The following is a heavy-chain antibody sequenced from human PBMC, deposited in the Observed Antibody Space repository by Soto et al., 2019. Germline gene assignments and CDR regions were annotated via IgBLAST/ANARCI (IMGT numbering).Heavy chain of an antibody. D-gene: IGHD3-10*01. CDR3: ARDLDPSGSYYTDY. J-gene: IGHJ4*02. V-gene: IGHV1-18*04. CDR1: GYNFMPYG. Sequence: ASVKVSCKASGYNFMPYGVNWVRQAPGQGLEWMGWISPWKGNTNYAQSFQGRVTMTTDTSTSTAYMVLRSLTSDDTAVYYCARDLDPSGSYYTDYWGPGTLVTVSS. CDR2: ISPWKGNT.